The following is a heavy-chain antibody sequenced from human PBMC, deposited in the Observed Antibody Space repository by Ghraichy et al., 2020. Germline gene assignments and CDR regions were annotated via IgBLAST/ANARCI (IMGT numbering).Heavy chain of an antibody. Sequence: GGSLRLSCAASGFTFSRYWTHWVRQAPGKGLLWVSRINSDGSSTTYADSVKGRFTISRDNAKNTLYLQMNSLRAEDTAVYYCAREYYGSGSYYGWFDPWGQGTLVTVSS. V-gene: IGHV3-74*01. D-gene: IGHD3-10*01. CDR3: AREYYGSGSYYGWFDP. CDR2: INSDGSST. J-gene: IGHJ5*02. CDR1: GFTFSRYW.